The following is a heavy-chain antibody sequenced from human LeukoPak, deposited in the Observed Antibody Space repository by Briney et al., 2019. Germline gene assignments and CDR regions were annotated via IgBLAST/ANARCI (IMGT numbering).Heavy chain of an antibody. CDR3: ARGRTRYRFDY. J-gene: IGHJ4*02. CDR2: ISSSSSYI. Sequence: GGSLRLSCADSGFTFSSYSMNWVRQAPGKGLEWVSSISSSSSYIYYADSVKGRFTISRDNAKNSLYLQMNSLRAEDTAVYYCARGRTRYRFDYWGQGTLVTVSS. V-gene: IGHV3-21*01. D-gene: IGHD1-7*01. CDR1: GFTFSSYS.